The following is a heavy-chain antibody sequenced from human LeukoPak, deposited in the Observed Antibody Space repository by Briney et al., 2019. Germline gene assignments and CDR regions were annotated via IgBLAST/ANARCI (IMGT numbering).Heavy chain of an antibody. CDR2: INPNSGGT. D-gene: IGHD3/OR15-3a*01. J-gene: IGHJ6*02. CDR1: GYTFTGDY. CDR3: ARGGLVTSYYYYGMDV. V-gene: IGHV1-2*04. Sequence: ASVKVSCKASGYTFTGDYMHWVRQGPGQGLEWMGWINPNSGGTNYAQKFQGWVTMTRDTSISTAYMELSRLRSDDTAVYYCARGGLVTSYYYYGMDVWGQGTTVTVSS.